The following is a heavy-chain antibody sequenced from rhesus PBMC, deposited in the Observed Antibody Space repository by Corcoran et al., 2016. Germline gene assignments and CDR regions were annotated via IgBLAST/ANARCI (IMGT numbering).Heavy chain of an antibody. V-gene: IGHV4-143*01. CDR1: GGSITSPYY. Sequence: QMQLQESGPGLVKPSETLSLTCTVSGGSITSPYYLTWVRPPPGKGLDWIAYIYGNSATAYYNPSLKSRVTISKDTSKNQFSLILTSVTAADTAMYYCATRPSSVALDSWGQGVFVTVSS. CDR2: IYGNSATA. CDR3: ATRPSSVALDS. D-gene: IGHD2-15*01. J-gene: IGHJ6*01.